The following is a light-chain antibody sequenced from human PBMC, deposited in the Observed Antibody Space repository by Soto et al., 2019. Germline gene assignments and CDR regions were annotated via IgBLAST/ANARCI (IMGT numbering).Light chain of an antibody. V-gene: IGKV3-20*01. J-gene: IGKJ3*01. CDR2: GAS. Sequence: EIVLTQSPGTLSLSPGERATLSCRASQSVSSSFLAWYQQKPGQAPRLLMYGASNRATGIPDRFSGSRSGTDFTLTISRLEPEDFAVYYCQQYGGSPLFTFGPGTKVDIK. CDR1: QSVSSSF. CDR3: QQYGGSPLFT.